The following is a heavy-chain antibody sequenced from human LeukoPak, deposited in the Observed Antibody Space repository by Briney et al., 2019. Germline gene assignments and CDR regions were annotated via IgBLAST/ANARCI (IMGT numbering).Heavy chain of an antibody. Sequence: SETLSLTCTVSGGSISSHHWSWIRQPPGKGLEWIGYIYDSGSTNYNPSLKSRVTISVDTSKNQFSLKLSSVTAADTAVYYCARDNEETSDGFWYFDLWGRGTLVTVSS. CDR3: ARDNEETSDGFWYFDL. D-gene: IGHD5-24*01. CDR2: IYDSGST. J-gene: IGHJ2*01. V-gene: IGHV4-59*11. CDR1: GGSISSHH.